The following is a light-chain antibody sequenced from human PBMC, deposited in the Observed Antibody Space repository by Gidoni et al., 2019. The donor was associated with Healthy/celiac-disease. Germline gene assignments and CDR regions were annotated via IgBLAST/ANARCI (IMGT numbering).Light chain of an antibody. CDR3: SSYTSSSFVV. V-gene: IGLV2-14*01. CDR2: DIR. J-gene: IGLJ2*01. Sequence: QSALTQPASVSGSPGQSIPISCTGTSSDVGGYNYVSWYQQPPGKAPKLMLYDIRNRPSGVSNRFSGSKSGNTASLTISGLQAEDEADYYCSSYTSSSFVVFGGGTKLTVL. CDR1: SSDVGGYNY.